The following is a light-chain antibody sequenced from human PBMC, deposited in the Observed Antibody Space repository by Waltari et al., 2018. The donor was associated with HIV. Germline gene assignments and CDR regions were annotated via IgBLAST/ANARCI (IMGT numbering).Light chain of an antibody. CDR2: EVT. V-gene: IGLV2-23*02. Sequence: QSALTQPASASGSPGHSITISCTGTSRAVGSYNLVFWSQKHPEEAPKIMIYEVTKRPSGVFSRFSGSKSGNTASLTISGLQAEDEADYYCCSYAGSRIHVVFGGGTKLTVL. CDR3: CSYAGSRIHVV. J-gene: IGLJ2*01. CDR1: SRAVGSYNL.